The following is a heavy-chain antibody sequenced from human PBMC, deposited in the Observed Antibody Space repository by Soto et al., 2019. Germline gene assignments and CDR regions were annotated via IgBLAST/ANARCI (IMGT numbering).Heavy chain of an antibody. V-gene: IGHV4-59*01. CDR3: AGVDTAMVIDY. Sequence: QVQLQESGPGLVKPSETLSLTCTVSGGSISSYYWSWIRQPPGKGLEWIGYIYYSGSTNYNPSLKSRVTISVDTSKNPFSLKLSSVTAADTAVYYGAGVDTAMVIDYWGQGTLVTVSS. CDR1: GGSISSYY. D-gene: IGHD5-18*01. CDR2: IYYSGST. J-gene: IGHJ4*02.